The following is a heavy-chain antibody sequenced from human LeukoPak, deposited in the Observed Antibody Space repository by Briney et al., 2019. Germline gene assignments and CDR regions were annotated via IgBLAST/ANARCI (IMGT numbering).Heavy chain of an antibody. D-gene: IGHD2-15*01. CDR1: GYTFTSYY. Sequence: ASVKVSCKASGYTFTSYYMHWVRQAPGQGLEWMGIIDPSGGSTSYAQKFQGRVTMTRDTSTSTVYMELSSLRSEDTAVYYCARDIVAPTYFDYWGQGTLVTVSS. J-gene: IGHJ4*02. V-gene: IGHV1-46*01. CDR3: ARDIVAPTYFDY. CDR2: IDPSGGST.